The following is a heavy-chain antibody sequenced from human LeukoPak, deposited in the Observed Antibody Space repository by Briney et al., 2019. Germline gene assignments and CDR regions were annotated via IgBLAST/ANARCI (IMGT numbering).Heavy chain of an antibody. CDR3: TRQASGSYCIPYYFDY. V-gene: IGHV3-73*01. D-gene: IGHD3-10*01. CDR1: GFTFSGSA. CDR2: IRSKANSYAT. Sequence: GGSLRLSCAASGFTFSGSAMHWVRQASGKGLEWVGRIRSKANSYATAYAASVKGRFTISRDDSKNTAYLQMNSLKTEDTAVYYCTRQASGSYCIPYYFDYWGQGTLVTVSS. J-gene: IGHJ4*02.